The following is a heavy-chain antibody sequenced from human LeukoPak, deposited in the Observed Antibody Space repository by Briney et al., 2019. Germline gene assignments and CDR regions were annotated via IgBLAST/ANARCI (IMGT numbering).Heavy chain of an antibody. CDR1: GYTFTSYG. Sequence: ASVKVSCKASGYTFTSYGISWVRQAPGQGLEWMRWISAYNGNTNYAQKLQGRVTMTTDTSTSTAYMELRSLRSDDTAVYYCARVLGYCSSTSCYAWFDPWGQGTLVTVSS. V-gene: IGHV1-18*01. J-gene: IGHJ5*02. CDR3: ARVLGYCSSTSCYAWFDP. CDR2: ISAYNGNT. D-gene: IGHD2-2*01.